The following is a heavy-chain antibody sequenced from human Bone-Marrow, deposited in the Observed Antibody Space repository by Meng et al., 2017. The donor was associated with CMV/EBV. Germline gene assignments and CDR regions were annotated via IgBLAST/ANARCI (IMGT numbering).Heavy chain of an antibody. J-gene: IGHJ4*02. Sequence: GESLKISCVASGFTFSSYTMNWVRQAPGKGLEWLSYISNSGSAKYYADSLRGRFTVSRDNAKNSLYLQMNSLRAEDTAVYYCARDSYYYDSRGYYVVDYWGQGTLVTVSS. CDR2: ISNSGSAK. CDR3: ARDSYYYDSRGYYVVDY. D-gene: IGHD3-22*01. CDR1: GFTFSSYT. V-gene: IGHV3-48*04.